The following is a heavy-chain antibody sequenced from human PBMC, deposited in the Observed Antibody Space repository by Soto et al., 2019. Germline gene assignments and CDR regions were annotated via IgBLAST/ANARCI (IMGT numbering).Heavy chain of an antibody. CDR3: AGARRGAPYYYTMDL. Sequence: PGGSLRLSCIASGFTFSSYAMTWVRQAPGKGLEWVSDISGSGGITYYADSVKGRLTISRDNSKNTLNLQMNSLRADDTAVYYCAGARRGAPYYYTMDLWGQGTTVTVSS. D-gene: IGHD3-10*01. V-gene: IGHV3-23*01. CDR1: GFTFSSYA. J-gene: IGHJ6*02. CDR2: ISGSGGIT.